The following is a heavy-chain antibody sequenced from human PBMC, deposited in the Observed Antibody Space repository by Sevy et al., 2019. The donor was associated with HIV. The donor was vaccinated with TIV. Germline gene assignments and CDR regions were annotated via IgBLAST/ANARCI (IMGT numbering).Heavy chain of an antibody. CDR3: ATERWGFFDSITRYLLPYFDS. D-gene: IGHD3-10*01. CDR1: GFSFFNAW. CDR2: IRSETDGGTT. J-gene: IGHJ4*02. V-gene: IGHV3-15*01. Sequence: GGSLRLSCSASGFSFFNAWMSWVRQAPGKGLEWIGRIRSETDGGTTEYTASVKGRFSISRDDSKDTLYLQMNSLKTEDKALYYCATERWGFFDSITRYLLPYFDSWGQGTLVTVSS.